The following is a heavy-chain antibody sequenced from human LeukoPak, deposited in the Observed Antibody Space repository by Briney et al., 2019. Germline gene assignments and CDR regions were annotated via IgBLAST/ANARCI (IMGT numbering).Heavy chain of an antibody. CDR3: ARNSGSYSAEDAFDI. CDR2: ISSSSSYI. D-gene: IGHD1-26*01. V-gene: IGHV3-21*01. Sequence: GGSLRLSCAASGFTFSSYSMNWVRQAPGKGLEWVSSISSSSSYIYYADSVKGRFTISRGNAKNSLYLQMNSLRAEDTAVYYCARNSGSYSAEDAFDIWGQGTMVTVSS. CDR1: GFTFSSYS. J-gene: IGHJ3*02.